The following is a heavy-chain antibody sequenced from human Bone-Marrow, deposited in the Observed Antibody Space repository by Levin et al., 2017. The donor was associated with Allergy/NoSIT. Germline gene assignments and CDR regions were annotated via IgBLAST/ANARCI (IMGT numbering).Heavy chain of an antibody. CDR3: ARRGGYGGLSWYFDL. J-gene: IGHJ2*01. CDR1: GGSISSYY. V-gene: IGHV4-59*01. D-gene: IGHD4-23*01. Sequence: SETLSLTCTVSGGSISSYYWSWIRQPPGKGLEWIGYIYYSGSTNYNPSLKSRVTISVDTSKNQFSLKLSSVTAADTAVYYCARRGGYGGLSWYFDLWGRGTLVTVSS. CDR2: IYYSGST.